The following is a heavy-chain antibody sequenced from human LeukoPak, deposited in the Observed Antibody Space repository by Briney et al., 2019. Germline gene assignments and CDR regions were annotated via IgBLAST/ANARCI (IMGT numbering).Heavy chain of an antibody. CDR3: ARDTVFHRGGVNWFDP. J-gene: IGHJ5*02. Sequence: SETLSLTCTVSGGSISSYYWSWIRQPPGKGLEWIGYIYYSGSTNYNPSLKSRVTMSVDTSKNQFSLKLSSVTAADTAVYYCARDTVFHRGGVNWFDPWGQGTLVTVSS. D-gene: IGHD2-8*02. CDR2: IYYSGST. V-gene: IGHV4-59*12. CDR1: GGSISSYY.